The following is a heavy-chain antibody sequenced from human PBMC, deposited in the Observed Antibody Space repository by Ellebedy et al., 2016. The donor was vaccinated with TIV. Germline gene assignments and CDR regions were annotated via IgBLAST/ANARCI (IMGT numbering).Heavy chain of an antibody. CDR1: GGSISSSSW. CDR2: IYHIGSA. J-gene: IGHJ5*02. Sequence: MPSETLSLTCAVSGGSISSSSWYSWVRQPPGKGLEWIGEIYHIGSANYNPSLKSRVTISVDTSKNHFSLSLSSVTAAATAVYYCARQQKGSSRYGCWFDPWGQGTLVTVSS. V-gene: IGHV4-4*02. CDR3: ARQQKGSSRYGCWFDP. D-gene: IGHD6-13*01.